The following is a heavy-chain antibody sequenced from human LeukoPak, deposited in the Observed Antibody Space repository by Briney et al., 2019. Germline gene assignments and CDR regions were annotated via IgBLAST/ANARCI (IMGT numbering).Heavy chain of an antibody. CDR3: ARQSNGEQWLVLLS. CDR1: GGSISSYY. D-gene: IGHD6-19*01. CDR2: ISDIGSI. J-gene: IGHJ5*02. V-gene: IGHV4-59*08. Sequence: SETLSLTCTVSGGSISSYYWSWIRQPPGKGLEWIAYISDIGSINYNPSLKSRVTISLDTSKNQFSLKLSSVTAADTAVYYCARQSNGEQWLVLLSWGQGTLVTVSS.